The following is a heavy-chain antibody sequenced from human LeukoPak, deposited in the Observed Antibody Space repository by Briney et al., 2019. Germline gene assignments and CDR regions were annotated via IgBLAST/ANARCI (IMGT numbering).Heavy chain of an antibody. Sequence: ASVKVSCKASGYTFSSYGISWIRQAPGQGLEWLGWVSVYSGNTNHLQKLQGRVAMTTDTSSNTAYMELRSLRSDDTAVYYCAREERGYGDGDYWGQGTLVIVSS. D-gene: IGHD4-17*01. J-gene: IGHJ4*02. CDR2: VSVYSGNT. V-gene: IGHV1-18*01. CDR1: GYTFSSYG. CDR3: AREERGYGDGDY.